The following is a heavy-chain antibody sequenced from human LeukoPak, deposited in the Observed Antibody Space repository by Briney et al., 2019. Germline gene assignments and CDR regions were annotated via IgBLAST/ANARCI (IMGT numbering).Heavy chain of an antibody. CDR3: ARIAWDAFDI. CDR1: GFTFSSYW. V-gene: IGHV3-74*01. Sequence: GGSLRLSCAASGFTFSSYWMHWVRQAPGKGLVWVSRLNNDGSSTNYADSAKGRFTISRDNAKNTLYLQMNSLRAEDTAVYYCARIAWDAFDIWGQGTMVTVSS. D-gene: IGHD2-15*01. CDR2: LNNDGSST. J-gene: IGHJ3*02.